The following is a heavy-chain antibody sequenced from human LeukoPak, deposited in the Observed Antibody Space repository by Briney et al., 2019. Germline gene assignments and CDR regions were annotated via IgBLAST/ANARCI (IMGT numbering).Heavy chain of an antibody. D-gene: IGHD6-13*01. Sequence: GGSLTLSCAASGFTFSSYSMNWVRQAPWKGLEWVSSISSSSSYIYYADSVKGRFTISRDNAKNSLYLQMNSLRAEDTAVYYCASEVAAAGTSPDYYYYYYMDVWGKGTTVTVSS. J-gene: IGHJ6*03. CDR3: ASEVAAAGTSPDYYYYYYMDV. V-gene: IGHV3-21*01. CDR2: ISSSSSYI. CDR1: GFTFSSYS.